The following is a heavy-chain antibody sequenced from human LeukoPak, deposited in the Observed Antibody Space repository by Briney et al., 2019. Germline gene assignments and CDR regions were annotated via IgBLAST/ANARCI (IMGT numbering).Heavy chain of an antibody. Sequence: GGSLRLSCAASGFTLRVYGMSWGRQAPGKGLEWVSAISANGANIYYADSVKGRFTISRDTSNNMMFLQMNSLRAGDTAVYYCAKGGTAGGPNWFDPRGPGTLVTVSS. V-gene: IGHV3-23*01. D-gene: IGHD3-16*01. CDR3: AKGGTAGGPNWFDP. J-gene: IGHJ5*02. CDR2: ISANGANI. CDR1: GFTLRVYG.